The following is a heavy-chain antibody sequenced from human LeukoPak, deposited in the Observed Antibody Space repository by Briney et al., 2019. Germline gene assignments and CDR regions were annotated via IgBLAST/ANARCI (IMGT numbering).Heavy chain of an antibody. CDR1: GGSLSGYY. V-gene: IGHV4-34*01. J-gene: IGHJ6*03. CDR3: ARAGKVVPFYYYMDV. CDR2: IDHSGST. Sequence: SETLSLTCAVYGGSLSGYYWSWIRQPPGKGLEWIGEIDHSGSTNYNPSLKSRVTISVDTSKNQFSLKLSSVTAADTAVYYCARAGKVVPFYYYMDVWGKGTTVTVSS.